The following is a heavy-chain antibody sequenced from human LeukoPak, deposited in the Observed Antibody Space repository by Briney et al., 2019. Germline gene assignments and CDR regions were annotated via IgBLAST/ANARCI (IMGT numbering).Heavy chain of an antibody. CDR2: INPNTGGT. J-gene: IGHJ4*02. Sequence: GASVKVSCKASGYTFTDYHIHWVRQAPGQGLEWMGWINPNTGGTNYAQNFQGRVTMTRDTSITTSYMELSSLLSDETALYYCARGGHGHTQNDYWGQGTLVTVSS. CDR1: GYTFTDYH. V-gene: IGHV1-2*02. D-gene: IGHD5-24*01. CDR3: ARGGHGHTQNDY.